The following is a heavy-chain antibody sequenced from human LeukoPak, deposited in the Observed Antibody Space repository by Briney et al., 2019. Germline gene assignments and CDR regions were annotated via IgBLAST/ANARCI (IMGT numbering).Heavy chain of an antibody. CDR1: GGSISSYY. V-gene: IGHV4-59*01. CDR2: IYYSGST. J-gene: IGHJ6*02. CDR3: ARVFRPRIRPDYYYGMDV. D-gene: IGHD3-3*02. Sequence: SGTLSLTCTVSGGSISSYYWSWIRQPPGKGLESSLYIYYSGSTNYNPSLKSRVTTSVDTSKNQYSLKLSYVTAADTAVYYCARVFRPRIRPDYYYGMDVWGQGTTVTVSS.